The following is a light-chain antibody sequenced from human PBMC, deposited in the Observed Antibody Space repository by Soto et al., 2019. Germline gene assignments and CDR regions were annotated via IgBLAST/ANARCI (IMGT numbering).Light chain of an antibody. Sequence: IQSTQSPSSLSVSVTDRVTITCRASQDVGNDLGWYQQRPGEAPELLPYGASTLRSGVPSRFTGTGSRTHFALTINNPQPEDSATYFCLPDHTYPWTFGQGTKVDIK. J-gene: IGKJ1*01. V-gene: IGKV1-6*02. CDR2: GAS. CDR1: QDVGND. CDR3: LPDHTYPWT.